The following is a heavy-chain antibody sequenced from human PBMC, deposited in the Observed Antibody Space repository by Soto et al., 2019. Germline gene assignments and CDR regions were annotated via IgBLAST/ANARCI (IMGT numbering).Heavy chain of an antibody. Sequence: QVQLQESGPGLVKPSETLSLTCTVSGGSISSYYWSWIRQPPGKGLEWIGYIYYSGSTNYNPSLKRRVTISVDTSKNQFSLKLSSVTAADTAVYYCARRLRRGTTRWFDPWGQGTLVTVSS. CDR1: GGSISSYY. D-gene: IGHD4-17*01. CDR3: ARRLRRGTTRWFDP. V-gene: IGHV4-59*08. J-gene: IGHJ5*02. CDR2: IYYSGST.